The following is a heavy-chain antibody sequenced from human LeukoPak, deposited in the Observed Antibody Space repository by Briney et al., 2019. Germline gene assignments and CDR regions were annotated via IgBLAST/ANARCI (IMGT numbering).Heavy chain of an antibody. J-gene: IGHJ6*03. CDR1: GFTLDHYG. CDR3: AGDAPGIAVASYYYYYYMDV. CDR2: INWNGGST. Sequence: GGSLRLSCAVSGFTLDHYGISWVRQAPGKGLEWVSGINWNGGSTGYADSVEGRFTISRDNAKNSLYLQMNSLRAEVTALYHCAGDAPGIAVASYYYYYYMDVWGKGTTVTVSS. V-gene: IGHV3-20*01. D-gene: IGHD6-19*01.